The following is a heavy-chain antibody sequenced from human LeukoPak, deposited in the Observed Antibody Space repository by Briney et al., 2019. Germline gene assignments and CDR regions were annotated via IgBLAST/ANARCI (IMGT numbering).Heavy chain of an antibody. Sequence: PGGSLRLSCAASGFTFSSYGMHWVRQAPGKGLEWVAFIRYDGSNKYYADSVKGRFTISRDNSKNTLYLQMNSLRAEDTAVYYCAKDPYSSSWYRNWFDPWGQGTLVTVSS. CDR1: GFTFSSYG. V-gene: IGHV3-30*02. J-gene: IGHJ5*02. CDR3: AKDPYSSSWYRNWFDP. D-gene: IGHD6-13*01. CDR2: IRYDGSNK.